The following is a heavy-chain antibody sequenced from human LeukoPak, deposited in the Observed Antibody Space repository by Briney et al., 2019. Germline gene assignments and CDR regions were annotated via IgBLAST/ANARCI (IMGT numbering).Heavy chain of an antibody. CDR3: ARGALGWGLRGHFDY. D-gene: IGHD7-27*01. CDR2: IYYSGST. CDR1: GGSISSYY. V-gene: IGHV4-59*08. Sequence: SETLSLTCTVSGGSISSYYWSWIRQPPGKGLEWIGYIYYSGSTYYNPSLKSRVTISVDTSKNQFSLKLSSVTAADTAVYYCARGALGWGLRGHFDYWGQGTLVTVSS. J-gene: IGHJ4*02.